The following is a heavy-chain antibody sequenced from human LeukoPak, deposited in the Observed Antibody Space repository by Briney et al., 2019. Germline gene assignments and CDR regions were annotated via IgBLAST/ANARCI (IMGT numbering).Heavy chain of an antibody. CDR2: IKQDGSEK. D-gene: IGHD1-1*01. J-gene: IGHJ6*03. V-gene: IGHV3-7*01. CDR3: ARANSRYYYYYYYMDV. CDR1: GFTFSSYW. Sequence: GGSLRLSCAASGFTFSSYWMSWVRQAPGKGLEWVANIKQDGSEKYYVDSVKGRFTISRDNAKNSLYLQMNSLRAEDTAVYYCARANSRYYYYYYYMDVWGKGTTVTVSS.